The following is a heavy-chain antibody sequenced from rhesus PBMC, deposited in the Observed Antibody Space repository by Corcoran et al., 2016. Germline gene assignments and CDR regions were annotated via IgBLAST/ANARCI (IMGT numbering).Heavy chain of an antibody. Sequence: EVQLVQSGAEVKKPGASVKISCKASGYTFTDYYLHWVRQAPGKGLEWMGRDDPEDGEALHEQKFQDRVTITADTSTDTAYMELSSLRSEDTAVYYCATDAGRWFFAYWGQGVLVTVSS. J-gene: IGHJ4*01. CDR3: ATDAGRWFFAY. CDR1: GYTFTDYY. CDR2: DDPEDGEA. V-gene: IGHV1-111*02. D-gene: IGHD4-29*01.